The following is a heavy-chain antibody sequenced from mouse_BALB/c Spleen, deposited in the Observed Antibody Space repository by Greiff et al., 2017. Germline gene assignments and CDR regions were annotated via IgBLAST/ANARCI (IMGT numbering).Heavy chain of an antibody. CDR3: ARVHGSWFAY. Sequence: EVKLVESGGGLVKPGGSLKLSCAASGFTFSSYAMSWVRQTPEKRLEWVASISSGGSTYYPDSVKGRFTISRDNARNILYLQMSSLRSEDTAMYYCARVHGSWFAYWGQGTLVTVSA. CDR1: GFTFSSYA. J-gene: IGHJ3*01. CDR2: ISSGGST. D-gene: IGHD2-2*01. V-gene: IGHV5-6-5*01.